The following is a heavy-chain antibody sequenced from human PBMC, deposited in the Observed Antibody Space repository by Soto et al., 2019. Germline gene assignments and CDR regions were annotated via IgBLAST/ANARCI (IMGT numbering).Heavy chain of an antibody. J-gene: IGHJ4*02. CDR3: ARRGSGSYYDY. D-gene: IGHD1-26*01. CDR2: FSGSGGST. V-gene: IGHV3-23*01. Sequence: EVQLLESGGGLVQPGGSLRLSCAASGFTFSSYAMRWVRQAPVKGLEWVSAFSGSGGSTYYADSVKGWFTISRDNAKNTLYLQMNSRRAEDTAVYYCARRGSGSYYDYWGQGTLVTVSS. CDR1: GFTFSSYA.